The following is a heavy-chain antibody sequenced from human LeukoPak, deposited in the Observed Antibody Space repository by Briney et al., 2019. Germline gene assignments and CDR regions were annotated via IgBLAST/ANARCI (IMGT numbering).Heavy chain of an antibody. J-gene: IGHJ3*02. CDR1: GYTFTSYG. CDR2: ISAYNGNT. V-gene: IGHV1-18*01. CDR3: ARDSGWLQSHDAFDI. Sequence: ASVKVSCKASGYTFTSYGFSWVRQAPGQGLEWMGWISAYNGNTNYAQRLQGRVTMTTDTSTSTAYMELRSLRSDDTAVYYCARDSGWLQSHDAFDIWGQGTMVTVSS. D-gene: IGHD5-24*01.